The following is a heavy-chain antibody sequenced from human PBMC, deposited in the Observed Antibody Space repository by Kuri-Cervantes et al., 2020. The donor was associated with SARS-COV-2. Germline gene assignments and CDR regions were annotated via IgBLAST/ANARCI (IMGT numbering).Heavy chain of an antibody. V-gene: IGHV4-30-4*08. Sequence: SETLSLTCTVSGGSISSGDYYWSWIRQPPGKGLEWIGNIYYSGSAFYNPSLKSRVTMSLDTSKNQFSLKLSSVTAADTAVYYCARVPQGSSSGWYSVTSLGEMDYWGQGTLVTVSS. CDR1: GGSISSGDYY. CDR2: IYYSGSA. D-gene: IGHD6-19*01. J-gene: IGHJ4*02. CDR3: ARVPQGSSSGWYSVTSLGEMDY.